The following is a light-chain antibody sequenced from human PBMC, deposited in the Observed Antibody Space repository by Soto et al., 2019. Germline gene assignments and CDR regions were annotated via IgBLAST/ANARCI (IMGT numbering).Light chain of an antibody. Sequence: DIQLTQSPSFLSASVGDRVTITCRASQGISSYLAWYQQKPGKAPKLLIYAASTLQSGVPSRFSGSGSGKEFTLTISSLQPEDFANYYCQQLNSYPTSFGPGTKVDIK. CDR3: QQLNSYPTS. CDR2: AAS. CDR1: QGISSY. V-gene: IGKV1-9*01. J-gene: IGKJ3*01.